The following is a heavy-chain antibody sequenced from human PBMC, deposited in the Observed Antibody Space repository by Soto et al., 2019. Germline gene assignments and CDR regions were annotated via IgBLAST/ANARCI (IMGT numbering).Heavy chain of an antibody. Sequence: GESLKISCKGSGYSFTSYWIGWVRQMPGKGLEWMGIIFPDDSDSKYSPSFQGQVTFSVDKSISTAYLQWGSLKASDTAMYYCARHLERGSYYYDSSGYSGKYNWFDPWGQGTLVTVSS. CDR2: IFPDDSDS. D-gene: IGHD3-22*01. V-gene: IGHV5-51*01. J-gene: IGHJ5*02. CDR3: ARHLERGSYYYDSSGYSGKYNWFDP. CDR1: GYSFTSYW.